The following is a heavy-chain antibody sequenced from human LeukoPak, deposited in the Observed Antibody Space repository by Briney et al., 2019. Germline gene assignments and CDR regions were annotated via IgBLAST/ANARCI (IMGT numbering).Heavy chain of an antibody. V-gene: IGHV3-9*01. CDR3: AKAANYDILTGYPDY. CDR2: ISWNSGSI. CDR1: GFTFDDYA. D-gene: IGHD3-9*01. J-gene: IGHJ4*02. Sequence: GRSLRLSCAASGFTFDDYAMHWVRQAPGKGLEWVSGISWNSGSIGYADSVKGRFTISRDNAKNSLYLQMSSLRAEDTALYYCAKAANYDILTGYPDYWGQGTLVTVSS.